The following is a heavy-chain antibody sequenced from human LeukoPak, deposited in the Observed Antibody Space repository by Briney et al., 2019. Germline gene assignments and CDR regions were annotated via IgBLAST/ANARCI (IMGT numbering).Heavy chain of an antibody. D-gene: IGHD3-16*01. CDR3: AKIVMGYYYYYMDV. CDR1: GFTFSSYA. V-gene: IGHV3-23*01. CDR2: ISGSGGST. Sequence: PGGSLRLSCAASGFTFSSYAMSWVRQAPGKGLEWVSAISGSGGSTYYADSVKGRFTISRDNSKNTLYLQMNSLRAEDTAVYYCAKIVMGYYYYYMDVWGKGTTVTVSS. J-gene: IGHJ6*03.